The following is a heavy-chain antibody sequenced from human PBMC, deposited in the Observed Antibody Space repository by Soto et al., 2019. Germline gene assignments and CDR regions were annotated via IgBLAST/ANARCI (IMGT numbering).Heavy chain of an antibody. V-gene: IGHV5-10-1*01. J-gene: IGHJ5*02. CDR2: IDPSDSYT. CDR1: GYSFTSYW. D-gene: IGHD2-2*01. Sequence: PGESLKISCKGSGYSFTSYWISWVRQMPGKGLEWMGRIDPSDSYTNYSPSFQGHVTISADKSISTAYLQWSSLKASDTAMYYCARRYCSSTSCHWFDPWGQGTLVTVSS. CDR3: ARRYCSSTSCHWFDP.